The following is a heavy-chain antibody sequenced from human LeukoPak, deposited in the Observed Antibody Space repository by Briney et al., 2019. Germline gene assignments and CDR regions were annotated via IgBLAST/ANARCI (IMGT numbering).Heavy chain of an antibody. CDR3: AREVYAGNWFDP. CDR2: ISGSGDST. Sequence: PGRSLRLSCAASGFTFSTCAMHWVRQAPGKGLEYVAAISGSGDSTYYANSVKGRFTISRDNSKNTLYLQMGSLRPEDMAVYYCAREVYAGNWFDPWGQGTLVTVSS. CDR1: GFTFSTCA. D-gene: IGHD2-8*01. V-gene: IGHV3-64*01. J-gene: IGHJ5*02.